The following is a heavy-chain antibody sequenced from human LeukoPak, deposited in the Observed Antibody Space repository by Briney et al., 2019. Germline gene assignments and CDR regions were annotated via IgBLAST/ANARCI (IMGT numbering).Heavy chain of an antibody. J-gene: IGHJ5*02. CDR2: INPSGGST. CDR1: GYTFTRYY. Sequence: ASVKVSCKASGYTFTRYYIHWVRQAPGQGLECMGIINPSGGSTTYAQNFQGRVTMTRDMSTSTVYMELSSLRSEDTAVYYCARSRSNDWRSDFDPWGQGTLVTVSS. D-gene: IGHD3-9*01. CDR3: ARSRSNDWRSDFDP. V-gene: IGHV1-46*01.